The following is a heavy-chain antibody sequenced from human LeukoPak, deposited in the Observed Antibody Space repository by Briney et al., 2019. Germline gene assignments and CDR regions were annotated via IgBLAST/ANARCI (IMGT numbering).Heavy chain of an antibody. CDR3: ARGGPIAAAGTHYYYGMDV. J-gene: IGHJ6*02. D-gene: IGHD6-13*01. CDR1: GYTFTSYD. V-gene: IGHV1-8*01. Sequence: ASVKVSCKASGYTFTSYDINWVRQATGQGLEGMGWMNHNSGNTAYTQKLQGRVTMTRNTSINTAYMELSSLRSEDTAVYYCARGGPIAAAGTHYYYGMDVWGQGTTVTVSS. CDR2: MNHNSGNT.